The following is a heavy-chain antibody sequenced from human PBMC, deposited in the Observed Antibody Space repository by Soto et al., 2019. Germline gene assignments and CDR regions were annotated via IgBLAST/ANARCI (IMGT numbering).Heavy chain of an antibody. Sequence: SETLSLTCSVSGASLSSGGYSWSWFRRPPGKALEWIAYVYYGGTASYNPSLKSRVTISVDSSKNQFSLTVKSVTAADTAAYLCDRGNPQLRGVFDLWGRGTQVTVSS. D-gene: IGHD3-10*01. CDR2: VYYGGTA. CDR1: GASLSSGGYS. J-gene: IGHJ4*02. V-gene: IGHV4-30-2*01. CDR3: DRGNPQLRGVFDL.